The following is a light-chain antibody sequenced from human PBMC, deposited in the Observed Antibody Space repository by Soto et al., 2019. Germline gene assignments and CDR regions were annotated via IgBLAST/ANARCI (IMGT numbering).Light chain of an antibody. CDR3: QQSSITPRS. CDR1: QSISTY. J-gene: IGKJ1*01. Sequence: DIRLTQFPSSLSASVGDRVTISCRASQSISTYLMWYQQKPGKAPNLLIYGASSLQNGVPSRFTGSGSGTEFTLTITGLQPEDFGTYYCQQSSITPRSFGQGTKVEIK. CDR2: GAS. V-gene: IGKV1-39*01.